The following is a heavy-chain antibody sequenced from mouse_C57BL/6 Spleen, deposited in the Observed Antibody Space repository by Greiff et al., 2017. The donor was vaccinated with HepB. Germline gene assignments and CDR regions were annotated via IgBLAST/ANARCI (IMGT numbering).Heavy chain of an antibody. CDR1: GYTFTDYY. Sequence: VQLQQSGPELVKPGASVKISCKASGYTFTDYYMNWVKQSHGKSLEWIGDINPNNGGTSYNQKFKGKATLTVDKSSSTAYMELRSLTSEDSAVYYCASLVYYYGSSNYWGQGTTLTVSS. V-gene: IGHV1-26*01. J-gene: IGHJ2*01. CDR2: INPNNGGT. CDR3: ASLVYYYGSSNY. D-gene: IGHD1-1*01.